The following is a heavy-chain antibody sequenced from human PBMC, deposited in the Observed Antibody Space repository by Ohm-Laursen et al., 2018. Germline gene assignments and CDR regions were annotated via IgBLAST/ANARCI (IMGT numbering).Heavy chain of an antibody. CDR1: NGPISSYY. CDR2: IYNSGST. J-gene: IGHJ4*02. V-gene: IGHV4-59*08. Sequence: GTLSLTCTVSNGPISSYYWSWIRQPPGKGLEWIGYIYNSGSTNYNPSLRSRVTISEDTSRNQLSLKLSSVTAADTAVYYCARAGTNGYYYRRFDYWGQGTLVTVSS. CDR3: ARAGTNGYYYRRFDY. D-gene: IGHD3-22*01.